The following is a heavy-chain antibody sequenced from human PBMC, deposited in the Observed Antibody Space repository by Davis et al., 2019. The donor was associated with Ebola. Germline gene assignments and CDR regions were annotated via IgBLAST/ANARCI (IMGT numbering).Heavy chain of an antibody. Sequence: GGSLRLSCAVSGFSFSGSWMAWVRQAPGKGLEWVANIKQDGSEKYYVDSVKGRFTISRDNSKNTLYLQMNGLRVDDTAIYYCAKDTSNIWFDIWGQGTTVTVSS. CDR3: AKDTSNIWFDI. J-gene: IGHJ6*02. CDR1: GFSFSGSW. D-gene: IGHD3-9*01. CDR2: IKQDGSEK. V-gene: IGHV3-7*03.